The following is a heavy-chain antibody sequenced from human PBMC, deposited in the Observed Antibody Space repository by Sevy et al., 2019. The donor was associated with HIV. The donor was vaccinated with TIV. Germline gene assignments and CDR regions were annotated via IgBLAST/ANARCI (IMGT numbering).Heavy chain of an antibody. CDR1: GFTFNNAW. V-gene: IGHV3-15*01. D-gene: IGHD1-26*01. CDR3: TAGVGTSDFDY. CDR2: IKSKIDGATR. J-gene: IGHJ4*02. Sequence: GGSLRLSCEASGFTFNNAWMSWDRQAPGKGLEWVGRIKSKIDGATRDFAAPVKGRFAISRDDSKNTLYLQMNSLKTEDTAVYYCTAGVGTSDFDYWGRGVLVTVSS.